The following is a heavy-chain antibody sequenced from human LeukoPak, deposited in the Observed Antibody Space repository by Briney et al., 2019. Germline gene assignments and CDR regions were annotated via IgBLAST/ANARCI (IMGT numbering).Heavy chain of an antibody. CDR2: INPNSGGT. CDR1: GYTFTGYY. CDR3: ARDIRDRIVGATTSHYYYGMDV. V-gene: IGHV1-2*04. D-gene: IGHD1-26*01. J-gene: IGHJ6*02. Sequence: ASVKVSCKASGYTFTGYYMHWVRQAPGQGLEWMGWINPNSGGTNYAQKFQGWVTMTRDTSISTAYMELSRLRSDDTAVYYCARDIRDRIVGATTSHYYYGMDVWGQGTTVTVSS.